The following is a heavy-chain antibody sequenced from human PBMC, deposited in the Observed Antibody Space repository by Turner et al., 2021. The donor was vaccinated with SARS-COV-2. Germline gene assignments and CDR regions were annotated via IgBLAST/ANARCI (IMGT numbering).Heavy chain of an antibody. D-gene: IGHD3-16*02. CDR2: ISYDGSNK. V-gene: IGHV3-30*18. CDR1: GFTFSSYG. Sequence: QVQLVESGGGVVQPGRSMRLPCAASGFTFSSYGMEWVRQAPGKGLEWVAVISYDGSNKYYADSVKGRFTISRDNSKNMLYLQMNSLRAEDTAVYYCANLLSIEAYVGGSYRVANVFDIWGQGTMVTVSS. CDR3: ANLLSIEAYVGGSYRVANVFDI. J-gene: IGHJ3*02.